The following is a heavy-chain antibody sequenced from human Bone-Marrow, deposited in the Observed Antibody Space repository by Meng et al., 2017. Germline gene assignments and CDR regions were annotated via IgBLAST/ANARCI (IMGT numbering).Heavy chain of an antibody. CDR3: ARGRPYNYYDSSGYFNPPFDY. CDR1: GYSISSGYY. V-gene: IGHV4-38-2*02. D-gene: IGHD3-22*01. J-gene: IGHJ4*02. CDR2: IYHSGST. Sequence: GSLRLSCTVSGYSISSGYYWGWIRQPPGKGLEWIGSIYHSGSTYYNPSLKSRVTISVDTSKNQFSLKLSSVTAADTAVYYCARGRPYNYYDSSGYFNPPFDYWGQGTLVTVSS.